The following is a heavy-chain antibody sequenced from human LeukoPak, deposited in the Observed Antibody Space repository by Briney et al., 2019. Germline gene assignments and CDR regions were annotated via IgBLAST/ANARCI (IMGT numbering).Heavy chain of an antibody. D-gene: IGHD3-16*01. CDR1: GFTFSSYA. CDR3: ARRPRGSYYDY. CDR2: ISYDGSNK. Sequence: GRSLRLSCVASGFTFSSYAMHWVRQAPGKGLEWVAVISYDGSNKYYADSVKGRFTISRDNSKNTLYLQMNSLRAEDTAVYYCARRPRGSYYDYWGQGTLVTVSS. V-gene: IGHV3-30*04. J-gene: IGHJ4*02.